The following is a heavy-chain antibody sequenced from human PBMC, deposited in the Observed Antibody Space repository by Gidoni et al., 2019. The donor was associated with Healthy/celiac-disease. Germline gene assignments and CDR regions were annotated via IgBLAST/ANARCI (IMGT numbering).Heavy chain of an antibody. Sequence: EVQLVESGGGLVQPGGSLSLSCAASGFTFSSYWMSWVRQAPGQGLGWVANIKQDGSEKYYVDSVKGRFTISRDNAKNSLYLQMNSLRAEDTAVYYCVAARYVDYWGQGTLVTVSS. J-gene: IGHJ4*02. CDR2: IKQDGSEK. D-gene: IGHD3-16*01. CDR3: VAARYVDY. V-gene: IGHV3-7*01. CDR1: GFTFSSYW.